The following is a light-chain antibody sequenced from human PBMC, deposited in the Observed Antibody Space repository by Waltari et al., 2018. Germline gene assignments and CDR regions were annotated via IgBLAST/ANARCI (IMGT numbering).Light chain of an antibody. CDR1: SSNIGDNP. CDR3: AAWDDSLNGWV. CDR2: YDD. Sequence: QSVLTQPPSVSEAPRQRVTISCSGSSSNIGDNPVNWYQQLPGKAPKLLIYYDDRLPSGVSDRFSGSKSGTSASLAISGLQSEDEADYYCAAWDDSLNGWVFGGGTKLTVL. V-gene: IGLV1-36*01. J-gene: IGLJ3*02.